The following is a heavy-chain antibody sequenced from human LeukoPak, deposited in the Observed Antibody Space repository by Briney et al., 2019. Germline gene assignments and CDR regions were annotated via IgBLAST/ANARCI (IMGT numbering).Heavy chain of an antibody. D-gene: IGHD3-10*01. V-gene: IGHV3-53*01. CDR1: GFTVSSNY. CDR3: ARDLWFGEPFGMDV. J-gene: IGHJ6*02. CDR2: IYSGGST. Sequence: GGSLRLSCAASGFTVSSNYMSWVRQAPGKGLEWISVIYSGGSTYYADSVKGRFTISRDNSKNTLYLQMNSLRAEDTAVYYCARDLWFGEPFGMDVWGQGTTVTVSS.